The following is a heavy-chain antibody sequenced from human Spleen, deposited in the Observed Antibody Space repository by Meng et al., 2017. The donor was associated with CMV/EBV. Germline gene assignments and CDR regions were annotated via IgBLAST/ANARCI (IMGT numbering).Heavy chain of an antibody. D-gene: IGHD2-2*01. Sequence: FTFRSDGMNWVRQGPGKGVEWVSSISSSSSYICYADSVKGRFTISRDNAKNSLYLQMNSLRAEDTAVYYCARVGYCSSTSCPGNIDYWGQGTLVTVSS. J-gene: IGHJ4*02. CDR1: FTFRSDG. CDR2: ISSSSSYI. CDR3: ARVGYCSSTSCPGNIDY. V-gene: IGHV3-21*01.